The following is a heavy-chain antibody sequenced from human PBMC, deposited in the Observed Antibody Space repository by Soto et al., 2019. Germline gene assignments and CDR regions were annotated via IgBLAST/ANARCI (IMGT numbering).Heavy chain of an antibody. CDR2: IYSGGST. Sequence: EVQLVESGGGLVQPGGSLRLSCAASGFTVSSNYMSWVRQAPGKGLERVSVIYSGGSTYYADSVKGRFTISRHNSKNTLYLQMNSLRAEDTAVYYCARGQQWLALLNAFDIWGQGTMVTVSS. J-gene: IGHJ3*02. V-gene: IGHV3-53*04. CDR3: ARGQQWLALLNAFDI. CDR1: GFTVSSNY. D-gene: IGHD6-19*01.